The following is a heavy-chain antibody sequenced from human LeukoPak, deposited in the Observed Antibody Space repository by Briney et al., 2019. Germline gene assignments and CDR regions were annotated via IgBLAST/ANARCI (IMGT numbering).Heavy chain of an antibody. J-gene: IGHJ3*02. CDR3: ARTWYSGYDWGSDAFDI. V-gene: IGHV3-53*01. CDR1: GFTVSSNY. Sequence: PGGSLRLSCAAPGFTVSSNYMSWVRQAPGEGLEWVSFIYSDGSTYYADSVKGRFTISRDNSKNTLYLQMNSLRAEDTAVYYCARTWYSGYDWGSDAFDIWGQGTMVTVSS. D-gene: IGHD5-12*01. CDR2: IYSDGST.